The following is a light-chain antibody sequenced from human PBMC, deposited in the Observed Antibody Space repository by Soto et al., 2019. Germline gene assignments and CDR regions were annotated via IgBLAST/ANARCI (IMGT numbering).Light chain of an antibody. V-gene: IGKV3-20*01. CDR3: QQYGSSPET. CDR2: GAS. J-gene: IGKJ1*01. CDR1: QSISSSY. Sequence: EIVLTQSPGTLSLSPGDRATLSCRTSQSISSSYLAWYQQKPGQAPRLLIYGASNRATGIPDRFSGSGSGTDFTLTISRLEPEDFAVYYCQQYGSSPETFGQGTKVDNK.